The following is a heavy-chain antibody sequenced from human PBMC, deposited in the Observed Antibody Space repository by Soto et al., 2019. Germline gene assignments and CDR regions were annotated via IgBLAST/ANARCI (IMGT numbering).Heavy chain of an antibody. D-gene: IGHD3-3*01. CDR3: ARDARVSGTYYYYYMDV. CDR1: GFILSNYA. CDR2: IRSSGSGT. J-gene: IGHJ6*03. Sequence: EVQLLESGGGLVQPGGSLRLSCAASGFILSNYAMHWVRQGPGRGLEYLASIRSSGSGTHYADSVKGRFTISRDNSKNTLYLQMGSLRTDDTALYHCARDARVSGTYYYYYMDVWGKGTTVTVS. V-gene: IGHV3-64*07.